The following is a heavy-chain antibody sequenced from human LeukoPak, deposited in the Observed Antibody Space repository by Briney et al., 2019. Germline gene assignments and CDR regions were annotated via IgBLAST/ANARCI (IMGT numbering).Heavy chain of an antibody. V-gene: IGHV4-34*01. CDR3: ARADSSGWYGAFDI. D-gene: IGHD6-19*01. CDR2: INHSGST. Sequence: SETLSLTCAVYGGSFSGYYWSWIRQPPGRGLEWIGEINHSGSTNYNPSLKSRVTISVDKSKNQFSLKLSSVTAADTAVYYCARADSSGWYGAFDIWGQGTMVTVSS. CDR1: GGSFSGYY. J-gene: IGHJ3*02.